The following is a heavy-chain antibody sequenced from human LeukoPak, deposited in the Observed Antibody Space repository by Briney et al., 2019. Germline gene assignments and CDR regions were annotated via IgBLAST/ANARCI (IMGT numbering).Heavy chain of an antibody. J-gene: IGHJ5*02. CDR3: AKGAFHYDFWSGYFDNWFDP. Sequence: GRSLRLSCAASGFTFDDYAMHWVRQAPGKGLEWVSGISRNSGSIGYADSVKGRFTISRDNAKNSLYLQMNSLRAEDMALYYCAKGAFHYDFWSGYFDNWFDPWGQGTLVTVSS. CDR1: GFTFDDYA. CDR2: ISRNSGSI. V-gene: IGHV3-9*03. D-gene: IGHD3-3*01.